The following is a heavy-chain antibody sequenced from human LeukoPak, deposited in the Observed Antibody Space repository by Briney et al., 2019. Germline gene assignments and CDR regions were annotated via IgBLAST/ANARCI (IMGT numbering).Heavy chain of an antibody. D-gene: IGHD1-26*01. CDR3: ARQDDSGSYWYYFDY. CDR2: IYYSGST. J-gene: IGHJ4*02. V-gene: IGHV4-59*08. CDR1: GGSISSYY. Sequence: SETLSLTCTVSGGSISSYYWSWIRQPPGKGLEWIGYIYYSGSTNYNPSLKSRVTISVDTSKNQFSLKLSPVTAADTAVYYCARQDDSGSYWYYFDYWGQGTLVTVSS.